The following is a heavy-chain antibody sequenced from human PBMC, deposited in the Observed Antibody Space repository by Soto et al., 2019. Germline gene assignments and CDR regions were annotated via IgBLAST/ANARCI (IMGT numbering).Heavy chain of an antibody. V-gene: IGHV1-18*01. D-gene: IGHD4-17*01. CDR1: GYSFTTSG. J-gene: IGHJ4*02. CDR3: ARRLYGDYDY. Sequence: QAQLVQSGAEVKEPGASVKVSCKASGYSFTTSGITWVRQAPGQGLEWMGWISTYNGNTNYAQKLQDRVTLTTDTSTSTAYMELRSLRSDDTAVYYCARRLYGDYDYWGQGTLVXVS. CDR2: ISTYNGNT.